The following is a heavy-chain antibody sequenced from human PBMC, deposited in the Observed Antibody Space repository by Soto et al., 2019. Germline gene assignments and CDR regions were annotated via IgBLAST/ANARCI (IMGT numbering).Heavy chain of an antibody. CDR1: GFTFSSYW. D-gene: IGHD3-10*01. V-gene: IGHV3-7*03. CDR2: IKQDGSEK. J-gene: IGHJ4*02. CDR3: ARARLLWFGELYGFDY. Sequence: EVQLVESGGGLVQPGGSLRLSCAASGFTFSSYWMSWVRQAPGKGLEWVANIKQDGSEKYYVDSVKGRFTISRDNAKNSLYLQMNSLRAEDTAVYYCARARLLWFGELYGFDYWGQGTLVTVSS.